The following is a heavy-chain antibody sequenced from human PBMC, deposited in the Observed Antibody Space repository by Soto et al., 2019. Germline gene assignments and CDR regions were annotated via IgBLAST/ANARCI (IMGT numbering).Heavy chain of an antibody. Sequence: SETLSLTCTVSGGSISSYYWSWIRQPPGKGLEWIGYIYYSGSTNYNPSLKSRVTISVDTSKNQFSLKLSSVTAADTAVHYCARARGIVGATTRYFDYWGQGTLVTVSS. D-gene: IGHD1-26*01. CDR1: GGSISSYY. J-gene: IGHJ4*02. CDR2: IYYSGST. CDR3: ARARGIVGATTRYFDY. V-gene: IGHV4-59*01.